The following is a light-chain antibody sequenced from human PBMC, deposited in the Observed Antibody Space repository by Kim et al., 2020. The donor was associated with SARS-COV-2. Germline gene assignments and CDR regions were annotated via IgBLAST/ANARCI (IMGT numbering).Light chain of an antibody. CDR2: DTS. Sequence: GSPGERATLTCRASQSVRTNLAWYQQKRGQAPRLLIYDTSTRATGIPARFSGSGSGTEFTLTISSLQSEDFAVYHCHQYNNWPHSFGQGTKLEI. J-gene: IGKJ2*03. CDR1: QSVRTN. CDR3: HQYNNWPHS. V-gene: IGKV3-15*01.